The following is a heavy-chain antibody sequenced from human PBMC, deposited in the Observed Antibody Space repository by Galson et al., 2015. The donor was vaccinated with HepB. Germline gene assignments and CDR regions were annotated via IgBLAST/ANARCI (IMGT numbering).Heavy chain of an antibody. CDR1: GDSVSSNNVA. CDR3: ARETGSRNYYYPTN. CDR2: TYYRSKWNN. V-gene: IGHV6-1*01. Sequence: CAISGDSVSSNNVAWNRIRQSPSRGLEWLGRTYYRSKWNNEYAISVKSRITVNPDISKNQFSLQLNSVTPEDTAVYYCARETGSRNYYYPTNWGQGTLVTVSS. J-gene: IGHJ4*02. D-gene: IGHD3-10*01.